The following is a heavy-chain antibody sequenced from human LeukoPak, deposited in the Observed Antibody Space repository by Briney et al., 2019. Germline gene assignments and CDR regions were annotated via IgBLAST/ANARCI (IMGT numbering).Heavy chain of an antibody. J-gene: IGHJ4*02. CDR2: LKQDGSEK. Sequence: GGSLRLSCAASGFTFSNYYMSWVRQAPGKGLEWVANLKQDGSEKYYVDSVKGRFTISRDNGKNSVYLQMNSLRAEDTAVYYCARDRALYDRTGYYYTEDDYWGQGTLVTVSS. CDR3: ARDRALYDRTGYYYTEDDY. CDR1: GFTFSNYY. D-gene: IGHD3-22*01. V-gene: IGHV3-7*01.